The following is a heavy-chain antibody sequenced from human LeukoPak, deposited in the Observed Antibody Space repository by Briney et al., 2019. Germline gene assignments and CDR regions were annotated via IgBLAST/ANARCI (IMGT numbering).Heavy chain of an antibody. J-gene: IGHJ3*02. V-gene: IGHV4-31*11. D-gene: IGHD5/OR15-5a*01. CDR2: IYYSGTT. CDR1: GFSVSSEYY. Sequence: SETLSLTCAVSGFSVSSEYYWGWIRQHSGKALEWIGYIYYSGTTYQNPSLKSRLVISVDTSKNQFSLNLSSVTAADTAVYYCARRSVYGDAFDIWGQGTMVTVFS. CDR3: ARRSVYGDAFDI.